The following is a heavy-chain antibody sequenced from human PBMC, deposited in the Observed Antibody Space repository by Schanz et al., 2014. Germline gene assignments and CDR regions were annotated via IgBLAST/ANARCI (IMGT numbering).Heavy chain of an antibody. J-gene: IGHJ6*02. CDR1: GYTTFTDYY. CDR3: ARLVGPSFYYGMDV. Sequence: QVQLVQSGAEVKKPGASVKVSCKASGYTTFTDYYIHWVRQAPGQGLEWMGWINPNSGDTNYAQKFQGWVTMTRDTSISTAYMELSRLKSDDTAVYYCARLVGPSFYYGMDVWGQGTTVTVSS. D-gene: IGHD2-15*01. CDR2: INPNSGDT. V-gene: IGHV1-2*04.